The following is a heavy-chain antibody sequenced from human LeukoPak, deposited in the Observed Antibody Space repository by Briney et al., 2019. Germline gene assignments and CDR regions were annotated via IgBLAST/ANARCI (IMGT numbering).Heavy chain of an antibody. J-gene: IGHJ5*02. CDR1: GYSFTTDY. V-gene: IGHV5-51*01. CDR3: ARQIGYCSSTSCLINWFDP. D-gene: IGHD2-2*01. Sequence: GESLTISCKGSGYSFTTDYIGWVRQMPGKGLEWMGIIYPDDSDTTYSPSFQGQVTISADKSISTAYLQWSSLKASDTAMYYCARQIGYCSSTSCLINWFDPWGQGTLVTVSS. CDR2: IYPDDSDT.